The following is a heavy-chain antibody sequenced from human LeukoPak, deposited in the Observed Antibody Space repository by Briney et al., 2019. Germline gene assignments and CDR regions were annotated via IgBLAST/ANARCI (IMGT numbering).Heavy chain of an antibody. Sequence: SETLSLTCAVYGGSFSGYYWSWIRQPPGKGLEWIGEINHSGSTNYNPSLKSRVTISVDTSKNQFSLKLSSVTAADTAVYYCTTLSASFDWLLYREGYWGQGTLVTVSS. D-gene: IGHD3-9*01. J-gene: IGHJ4*02. CDR1: GGSFSGYY. CDR2: INHSGST. CDR3: TTLSASFDWLLYREGY. V-gene: IGHV4-34*01.